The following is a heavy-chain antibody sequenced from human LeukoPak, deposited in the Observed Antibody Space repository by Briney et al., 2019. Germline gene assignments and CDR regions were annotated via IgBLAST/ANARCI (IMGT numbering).Heavy chain of an antibody. CDR3: AGSGQGDYYDSSGYYSDAFDI. Sequence: SVKVSCKASGGTFSSYAISWVRQAPGQGLEWMGRIIPIFGTANYAQKFQGRVTITTDESTSTAYMELSSLRSEDTAVYYCAGSGQGDYYDSSGYYSDAFDIWGQGTMVTVSS. CDR2: IIPIFGTA. J-gene: IGHJ3*02. D-gene: IGHD3-22*01. CDR1: GGTFSSYA. V-gene: IGHV1-69*05.